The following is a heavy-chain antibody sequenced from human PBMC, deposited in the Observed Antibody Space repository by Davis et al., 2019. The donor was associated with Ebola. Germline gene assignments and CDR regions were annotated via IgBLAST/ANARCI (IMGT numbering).Heavy chain of an antibody. CDR3: ARAGDDVLTGHSDY. J-gene: IGHJ4*02. CDR2: INAGNGNT. D-gene: IGHD3-9*01. V-gene: IGHV1-3*01. Sequence: ASVKVSCKASGYTFTSYAMHWVRQAPGQRLEWMGWINAGNGNTKYSQKFQGRVTITRDTSASTVYMEMTRLTSEDTAVYYCARAGDDVLTGHSDYWGQGTLVTVSS. CDR1: GYTFTSYA.